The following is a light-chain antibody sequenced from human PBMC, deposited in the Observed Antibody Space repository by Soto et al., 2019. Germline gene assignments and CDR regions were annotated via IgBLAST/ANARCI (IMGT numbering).Light chain of an antibody. CDR3: CSYTSRATLV. V-gene: IGLV2-14*01. CDR2: EVR. CDR1: TNDIGGYNY. Sequence: QSVLTQPASVSGSPGQSITISCSGTTNDIGGYNYVSWYQHHPGKVPKVIIYEVRNRPSGVSNRFSGSKSGNTASLTISGLQDEDEADYYCCSYTSRATLVFGGGTKLTVL. J-gene: IGLJ3*02.